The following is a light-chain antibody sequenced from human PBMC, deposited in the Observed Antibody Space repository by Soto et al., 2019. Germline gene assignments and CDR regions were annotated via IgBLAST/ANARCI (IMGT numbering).Light chain of an antibody. CDR1: SSNIGRNY. CDR3: AALDDSLSGHVV. V-gene: IGLV1-47*01. Sequence: QPVLTQPPSASGTPGQRVTISCSGSSSNIGRNYVCWYQKLPGTAPQLLIYRNTERPSGVPDRFSGSKSGTSASLAISGLRSDDEADYYCAALDDSLSGHVVFGGGTKVTVL. J-gene: IGLJ2*01. CDR2: RNT.